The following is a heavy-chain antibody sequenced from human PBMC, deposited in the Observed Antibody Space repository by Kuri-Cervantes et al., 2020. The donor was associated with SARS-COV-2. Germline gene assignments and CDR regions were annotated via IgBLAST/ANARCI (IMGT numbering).Heavy chain of an antibody. Sequence: GSLRLSCAASGFTFSSYGMHWVRQAPGKGLEWVAVIWYDGSNKYYADSVKGRFTISRDNSKNTLYLQMNSLRAEDKAVYYCARENPYCSGGSCYSGAFDIWGQGTMVTVSS. CDR2: IWYDGSNK. J-gene: IGHJ3*02. D-gene: IGHD2-15*01. CDR1: GFTFSSYG. CDR3: ARENPYCSGGSCYSGAFDI. V-gene: IGHV3-33*01.